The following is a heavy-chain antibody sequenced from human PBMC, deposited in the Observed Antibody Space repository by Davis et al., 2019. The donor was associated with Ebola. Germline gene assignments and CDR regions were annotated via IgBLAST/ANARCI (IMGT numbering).Heavy chain of an antibody. D-gene: IGHD3-22*01. V-gene: IGHV3-73*01. CDR3: TSDDYYDSRARDY. CDR1: GFTFSGSA. J-gene: IGHJ4*02. CDR2: IRSKANSYAT. Sequence: GGSLRLSCAASGFTFSGSAMHWVRQASGKGLAWVGRIRSKANSYATAYAASVKGRFIISRDDSKNTAYLQMNSLKTEDTAVYYCTSDDYYDSRARDYWGQGTLVTVSS.